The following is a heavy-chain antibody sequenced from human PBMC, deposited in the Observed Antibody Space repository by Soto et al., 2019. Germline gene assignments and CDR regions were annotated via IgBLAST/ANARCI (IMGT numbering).Heavy chain of an antibody. CDR2: ISGSGGST. CDR3: AKDGFTGTTPYFFDY. J-gene: IGHJ4*02. D-gene: IGHD1-7*01. CDR1: GYTFNNYA. V-gene: IGHV3-23*01. Sequence: GGSLRLSCAASGYTFNNYAMSWVRQAPGKGLEWISAISGSGGSTYYADSVKGRFTISRDNSKNTLYLQMNSLRAEDTALYYCAKDGFTGTTPYFFDYWGQGTPVTVSS.